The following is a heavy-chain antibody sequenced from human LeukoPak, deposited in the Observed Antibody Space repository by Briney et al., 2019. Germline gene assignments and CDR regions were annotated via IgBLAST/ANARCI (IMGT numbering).Heavy chain of an antibody. D-gene: IGHD3-10*01. CDR1: GGSIGTYD. J-gene: IGHJ4*02. Sequence: SETLSLTCTVSGGSIGTYDWSWIRQPAGKDLEFIGRVFASGNTHYNPSLQSRVTMSVETSTNQFSLMLRSVTAAETAVYYCARGRSYDGSGSYYFDFWGQGTLVTVSS. CDR3: ARGRSYDGSGSYYFDF. V-gene: IGHV4-4*07. CDR2: VFASGNT.